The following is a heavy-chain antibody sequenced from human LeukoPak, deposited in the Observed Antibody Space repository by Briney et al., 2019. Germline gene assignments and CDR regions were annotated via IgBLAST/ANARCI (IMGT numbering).Heavy chain of an antibody. D-gene: IGHD6-19*01. Sequence: ASVKVPCKASGYTFTSYAMHWVRQAPGQRLEWMGWINAGNGNTKYSQKFQGRVTITRDTSASTAYMELSSLRSEDTAVYYCARDRVPIAVTGTGDYFDYWGQGTLVTVSS. CDR2: INAGNGNT. CDR3: ARDRVPIAVTGTGDYFDY. CDR1: GYTFTSYA. J-gene: IGHJ4*02. V-gene: IGHV1-3*01.